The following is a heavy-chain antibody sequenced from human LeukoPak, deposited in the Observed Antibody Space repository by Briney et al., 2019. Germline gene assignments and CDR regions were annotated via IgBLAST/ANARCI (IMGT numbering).Heavy chain of an antibody. D-gene: IGHD3-10*01. Sequence: PSETLSLTCTVSGGSISSSSHYWGWIRQPPGKGLEWIGNIYYSGSTYYNPSLKSRVTISVDTSNNQFSLKLSAVTAADTAVYYCARLPRSHYYYYYYYMDVWGKGTTVTVSS. J-gene: IGHJ6*03. V-gene: IGHV4-39*01. CDR3: ARLPRSHYYYYYYYMDV. CDR1: GGSISSSSHY. CDR2: IYYSGST.